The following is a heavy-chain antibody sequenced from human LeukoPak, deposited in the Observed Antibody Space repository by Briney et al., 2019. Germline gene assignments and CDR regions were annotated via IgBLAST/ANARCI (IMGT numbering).Heavy chain of an antibody. J-gene: IGHJ4*02. Sequence: GGSLRLSCAASGFTFSSYSMNWVRQAPGKGLEWVSSISSSSSYIYYADSVKGRFTISRDNAKNSLYLQMNSLRAEDTAVYYCARDRDGYNSSPFEYWGQGTLVTVSS. D-gene: IGHD5-24*01. CDR2: ISSSSSYI. CDR3: ARDRDGYNSSPFEY. CDR1: GFTFSSYS. V-gene: IGHV3-21*01.